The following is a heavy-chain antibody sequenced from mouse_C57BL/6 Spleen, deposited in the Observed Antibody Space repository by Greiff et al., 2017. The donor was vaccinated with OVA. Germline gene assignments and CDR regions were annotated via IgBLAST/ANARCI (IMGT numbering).Heavy chain of an antibody. V-gene: IGHV1-42*01. CDR1: GYSFTGYY. Sequence: VHVKQSGPELVKPGASVKISCKASGYSFTGYYMNWVKQSPEKSLEWIGEINPSTGGTTYNQKFKAKATLTVDKSSSTAYMQLKSLTSEDSAVYYCAIYFDYWGQGTTLTVSS. CDR2: INPSTGGT. J-gene: IGHJ2*01. CDR3: AIYFDY.